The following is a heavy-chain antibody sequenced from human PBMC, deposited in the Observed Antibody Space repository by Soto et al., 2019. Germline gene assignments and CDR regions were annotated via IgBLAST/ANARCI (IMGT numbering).Heavy chain of an antibody. D-gene: IGHD2-21*01. J-gene: IGHJ1*01. Sequence: QVQLVQSGAEVKKPGSSVKVSCKASGGTFSSYTISWVRQAPGQGLEWMGRIIPILGIANYAQKFQGRVTITADKSTSTAYMELSSLRSEDTAVYYCASGRDCYNRAEYFQHWGQGTLVTVSS. CDR1: GGTFSSYT. CDR3: ASGRDCYNRAEYFQH. V-gene: IGHV1-69*02. CDR2: IIPILGIA.